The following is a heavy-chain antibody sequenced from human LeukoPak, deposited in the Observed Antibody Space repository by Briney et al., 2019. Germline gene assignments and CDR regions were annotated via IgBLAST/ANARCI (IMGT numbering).Heavy chain of an antibody. CDR2: INHSGST. V-gene: IGHV4-34*01. Sequence: PSETLSLTCAVYGGSFGGYYWSWIRQPPGKGLEGIGEINHSGSTDYNPTLKSRVTISVDTSKNQFSLKLSSVTAADTAVYYCARERGYSYWSYFDYWGQGTLVTVSS. CDR1: GGSFGGYY. D-gene: IGHD5-18*01. J-gene: IGHJ4*02. CDR3: ARERGYSYWSYFDY.